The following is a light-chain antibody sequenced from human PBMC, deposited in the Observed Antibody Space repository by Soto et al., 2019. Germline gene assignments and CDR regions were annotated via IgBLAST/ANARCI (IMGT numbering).Light chain of an antibody. Sequence: DIQMTQSPSTLSASVGDRVTITCGASQTISSWLDWYQQKPGKAPKLLIYEASSLESGVPSRLSGSGYGTEFTLTISSLQTDDFATYYCQQCNGSPGTFGPGTKLDIK. J-gene: IGKJ3*01. CDR1: QTISSW. CDR3: QQCNGSPGT. CDR2: EAS. V-gene: IGKV1-5*03.